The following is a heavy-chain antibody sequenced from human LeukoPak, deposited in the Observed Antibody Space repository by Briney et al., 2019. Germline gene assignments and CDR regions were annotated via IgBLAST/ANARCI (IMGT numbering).Heavy chain of an antibody. Sequence: QPGGSLRLSCAASGFTFSNYAMSWVRQAPGEGLEWVSDISGSGDSTNYADSVKGRFTISRDNSKNTLYLQMNSLRAEDTAIYYCAKSRGSYWVPEFDYWGQGTLVTVSS. CDR1: GFTFSNYA. D-gene: IGHD1-26*01. CDR2: ISGSGDST. V-gene: IGHV3-23*01. CDR3: AKSRGSYWVPEFDY. J-gene: IGHJ4*02.